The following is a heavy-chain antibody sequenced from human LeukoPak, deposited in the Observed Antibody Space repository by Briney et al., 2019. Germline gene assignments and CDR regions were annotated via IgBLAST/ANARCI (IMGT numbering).Heavy chain of an antibody. CDR1: GGTFSSYA. D-gene: IGHD6-6*01. CDR2: IIPIFGTA. V-gene: IGHV1-69*06. J-gene: IGHJ6*03. Sequence: ASVKVSCKASGGTFSSYAISWVRQAPGQGLEWMGGIIPIFGTANYAQKFQGRVTITADKSTSTAYMELSSLRSEDTAVYYCATRIAARPDNYYYYYYMDVWGKGTTVTVSS. CDR3: ATRIAARPDNYYYYYYMDV.